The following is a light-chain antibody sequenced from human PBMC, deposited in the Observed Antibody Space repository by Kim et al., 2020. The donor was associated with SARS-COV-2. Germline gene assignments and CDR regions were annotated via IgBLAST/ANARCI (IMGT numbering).Light chain of an antibody. J-gene: IGKJ2*01. CDR1: QSVSSSY. Sequence: LSPGERATLSCRASQSVSSSYLAWYQQKPGQAPRLLIYGASSRATGIPDRFSGSGSGTDFTLTISRLEPEDFAVYFCQQYGSSPQTFGQGTKLEI. V-gene: IGKV3-20*01. CDR2: GAS. CDR3: QQYGSSPQT.